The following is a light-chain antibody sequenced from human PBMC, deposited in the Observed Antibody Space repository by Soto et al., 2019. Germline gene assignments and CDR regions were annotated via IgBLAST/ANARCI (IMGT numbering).Light chain of an antibody. CDR2: DVS. V-gene: IGLV2-14*01. CDR3: SSYRSGSSPYVV. CDR1: SSDVGGYNY. J-gene: IGLJ2*01. Sequence: QSALTQPASVSGSPGQSVTISCTGTSSDVGGYNYVSWYQQHPGKAPKLMIYDVSNWPSGVSNRFSGSKSGNTASLTISGLQAEDEADYYCSSYRSGSSPYVVFGGGTKLTVL.